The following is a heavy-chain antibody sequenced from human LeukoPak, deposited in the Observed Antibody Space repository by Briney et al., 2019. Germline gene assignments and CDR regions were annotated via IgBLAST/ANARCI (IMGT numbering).Heavy chain of an antibody. CDR1: GGSFSGYY. V-gene: IGHV4-34*01. CDR3: ARSVVVPAASDPNDYSNYGVWETRPGFDY. Sequence: SETLSLTCAVYGGSFSGYYWSWIRQPPGKGLEWIGEINHSGSTNYNPSLKSRVTISVDTSKNQFSLKLSSVAAADTAVYYCARSVVVPAASDPNDYSNYGVWETRPGFDYWGQGTLVTVSS. CDR2: INHSGST. J-gene: IGHJ4*02. D-gene: IGHD2-2*01.